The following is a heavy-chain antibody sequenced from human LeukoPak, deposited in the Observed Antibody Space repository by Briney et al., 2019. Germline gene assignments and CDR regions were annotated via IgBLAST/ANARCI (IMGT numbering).Heavy chain of an antibody. Sequence: SGPTLVNPTETLTLTCTVSGFSLSNARMGVSWIRQPPGKALKWLAHIFSNDEKSYSTSLKSRLTISKDTSKSQVVLTMTNMDPVDTATYYCARIPQPDSSSWYCWFDPWGQGTLVTVSS. CDR2: IFSNDEK. J-gene: IGHJ5*02. CDR3: ARIPQPDSSSWYCWFDP. V-gene: IGHV2-26*01. D-gene: IGHD6-13*01. CDR1: GFSLSNARMG.